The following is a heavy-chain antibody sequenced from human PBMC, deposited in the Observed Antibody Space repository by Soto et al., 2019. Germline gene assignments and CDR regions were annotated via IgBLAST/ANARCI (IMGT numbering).Heavy chain of an antibody. J-gene: IGHJ4*02. Sequence: GGSLRLSCAASGFTFSSYAMHWVRQAPGKGLEWVAVISYDGSNKYYAGSVKGRFTISRDNSKNTLYLQMNSLRAEDTAVYYCARDSSYSGSYYGWDFAYWGQGTLVTVSS. D-gene: IGHD1-26*01. CDR2: ISYDGSNK. CDR3: ARDSSYSGSYYGWDFAY. V-gene: IGHV3-30-3*01. CDR1: GFTFSSYA.